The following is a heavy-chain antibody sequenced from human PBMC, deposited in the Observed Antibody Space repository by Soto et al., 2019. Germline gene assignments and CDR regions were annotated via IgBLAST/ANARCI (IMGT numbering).Heavy chain of an antibody. CDR2: IHYSGST. J-gene: IGHJ5*02. CDR3: ARGKIVGP. V-gene: IGHV4-59*01. Sequence: QVQLQESGPGLVKPSQTLSLTCTVSGGSISTYYWTWIRQPPGKGLEWIGYIHYSGSTNYNPSLKRRVTMSVDTSKNQFSLKLSSVTAADTAVYFCARGKIVGPWGQGTLVTVSS. D-gene: IGHD3-16*02. CDR1: GGSISTYY.